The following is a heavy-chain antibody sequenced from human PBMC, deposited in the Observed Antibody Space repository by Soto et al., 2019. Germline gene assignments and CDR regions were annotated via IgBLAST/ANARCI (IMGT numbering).Heavy chain of an antibody. D-gene: IGHD6-13*01. CDR1: GYTFTSYA. CDR2: INAGNGNT. CDR3: ARDHGGSSSWDY. J-gene: IGHJ4*02. V-gene: IGHV1-3*01. Sequence: GASVKVSCKASGYTFTSYAMHWVRQAPGQRLEWMGWINAGNGNTKYSQKFQGRVTMTRDTSASTAYMELSSLRSEDTALYYSARDHGGSSSWDYWGQATLVT.